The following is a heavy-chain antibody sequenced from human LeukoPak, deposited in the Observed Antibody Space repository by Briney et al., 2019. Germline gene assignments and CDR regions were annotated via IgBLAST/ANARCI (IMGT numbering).Heavy chain of an antibody. V-gene: IGHV3-33*01. CDR2: IWSAGTTT. J-gene: IGHJ4*02. CDR1: GFTFSHFD. Sequence: PGGSLRLSCAASGFTFSHFDMHWVRQSPDRGLEWVALIWSAGTTTYYTDSVRGRFTISRDNSNNTVWLQMNSLRVEDTAVYYCARGSYYGSETQADWGQGTQVIVTS. D-gene: IGHD3-10*01. CDR3: ARGSYYGSETQAD.